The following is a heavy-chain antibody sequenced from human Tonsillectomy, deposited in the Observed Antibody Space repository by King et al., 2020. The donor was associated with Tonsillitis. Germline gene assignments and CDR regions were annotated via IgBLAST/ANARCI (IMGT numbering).Heavy chain of an antibody. CDR3: ARGEGYCSGGTCYRYFDQ. CDR2: IGRSNTNT. V-gene: IGHV3-23*04. J-gene: IGHJ4*02. CDR1: GFTFSSSV. Sequence: VQLVESGGGLAQPGGSLRLSCAASGFTFSSSVMTWVRQAPGKGLYGVSIIGRSNTNTFYTDSVKGRFTIPRDNSKHTVFLQMNSLRVEDTAIYYCARGEGYCSGGTCYRYFDQWGQGTLVTVSS. D-gene: IGHD2-15*01.